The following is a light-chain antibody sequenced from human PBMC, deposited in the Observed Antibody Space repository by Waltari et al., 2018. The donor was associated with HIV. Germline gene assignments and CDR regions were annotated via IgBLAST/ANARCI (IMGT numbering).Light chain of an antibody. V-gene: IGLV3-25*03. Sequence: SYELTQPISVSVSPGQKARITCSGDALPEQYGDRYQQKPGQAPVLVIYKNIERPSEIPERIACSSSETTVTVTISGVQAEDESDYYCQASDSTNTSVVFGGGTKLTVL. J-gene: IGLJ3*02. CDR3: QASDSTNTSVV. CDR2: KNI. CDR1: ALPEQY.